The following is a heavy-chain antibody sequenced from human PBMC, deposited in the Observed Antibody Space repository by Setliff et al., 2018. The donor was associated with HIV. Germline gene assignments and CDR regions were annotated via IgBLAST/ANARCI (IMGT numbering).Heavy chain of an antibody. V-gene: IGHV1-69*05. CDR2: IIPMYGVA. J-gene: IGHJ5*02. D-gene: IGHD2-15*01. CDR1: GGTFSSYV. CDR3: ALPYCGGGNCWSSASLPPAGWFDP. Sequence: SVKVSCKASGGTFSSYVISWVRQAPGQVPEWMGGIIPMYGVANYAQKFQGRVTITTDESTSTAYMELSSLRSEDTAVYYCALPYCGGGNCWSSASLPPAGWFDPWGQGTLVTVSS.